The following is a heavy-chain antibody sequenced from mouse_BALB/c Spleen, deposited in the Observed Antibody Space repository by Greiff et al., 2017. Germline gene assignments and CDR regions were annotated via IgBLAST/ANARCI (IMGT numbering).Heavy chain of an antibody. J-gene: IGHJ3*01. D-gene: IGHD2-4*01. Sequence: EVKLMESGGGLVKPGGSLKLSCAASGFAFSSYDMSWVPQTPEKRLEWVAYISSGGGSTYYPDTVKGRFTISRDNAKNTLYLQMSSLKSEDTAMYYCARQGDYDGAWFAYWGQGTLVTVSA. CDR3: ARQGDYDGAWFAY. CDR2: ISSGGGST. V-gene: IGHV5-12-1*01. CDR1: GFAFSSYD.